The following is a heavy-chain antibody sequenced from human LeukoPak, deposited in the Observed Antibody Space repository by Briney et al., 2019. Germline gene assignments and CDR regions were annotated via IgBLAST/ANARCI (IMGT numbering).Heavy chain of an antibody. CDR3: ARDLVVVPAARSYYYYGMDV. D-gene: IGHD2-2*01. CDR2: ISSSSSYT. J-gene: IGHJ6*04. CDR1: GFTFSDYY. Sequence: PGGSLRLSCAASGFTFSDYYMSWIRQAPGKGLEWVAYISSSSSYTNYADSVKGRFTISRDNAKNSLYLQMNSLRAEDTAVYYCARDLVVVPAARSYYYYGMDVWGKVTTVTVSS. V-gene: IGHV3-11*06.